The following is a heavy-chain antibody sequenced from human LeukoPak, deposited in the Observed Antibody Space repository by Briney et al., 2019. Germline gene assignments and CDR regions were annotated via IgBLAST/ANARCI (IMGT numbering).Heavy chain of an antibody. CDR3: ARDHNDGYNFY. J-gene: IGHJ4*02. Sequence: GGSLRLSCVASGFAFSSDWMTWVRQAPGKGLEWLANIKEDGSAKYCVDSVKGRFIISRDNAKNSLYLQMNSLTVEDTAVYFCARDHNDGYNFYWGQGAVVTVSS. CDR2: IKEDGSAK. V-gene: IGHV3-7*01. CDR1: GFAFSSDW. D-gene: IGHD3-22*01.